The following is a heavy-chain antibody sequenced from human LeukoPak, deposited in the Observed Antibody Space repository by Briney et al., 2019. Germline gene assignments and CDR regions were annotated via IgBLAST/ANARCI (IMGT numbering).Heavy chain of an antibody. CDR1: GFTFSSYS. Sequence: GGSLRLSCAASGFTFSSYSMNWVRQAPGKGLEWVSAISGSGGSTYYADSVKGRFTISRDNSKNTLYLQMNSLRAEDTAVYYCAKLAWYSGSYIGGSLGYFDYWGQGTLVTVSS. CDR3: AKLAWYSGSYIGGSLGYFDY. D-gene: IGHD1-26*01. J-gene: IGHJ4*02. V-gene: IGHV3-23*01. CDR2: ISGSGGST.